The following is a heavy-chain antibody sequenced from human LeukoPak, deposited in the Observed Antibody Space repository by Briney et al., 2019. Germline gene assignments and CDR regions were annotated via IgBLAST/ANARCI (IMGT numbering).Heavy chain of an antibody. V-gene: IGHV4-39*01. Sequence: SETLSLTCTVSGGSISSSSYYWGWIRQPPGKGLEWIGSIFYSGSTYYNPSLQSRVTISVDTSKNQFSLKLSSVTAADTAVYYCARVNRGDAFDIWGQGTLVTVSS. CDR2: IFYSGST. CDR1: GGSISSSSYY. D-gene: IGHD3-16*02. J-gene: IGHJ3*02. CDR3: ARVNRGDAFDI.